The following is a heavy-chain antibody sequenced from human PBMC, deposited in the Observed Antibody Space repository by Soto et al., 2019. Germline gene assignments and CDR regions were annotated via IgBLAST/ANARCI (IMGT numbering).Heavy chain of an antibody. Sequence: ASVKVSCKASGYTFTGYYMHWVRQAPGQVLEWMGWINPNSGGTNYAQKFQGRVTMTRDTSISTAYMEMSRLRSDDTAVYYCARDQGGYYDSSGYYYYYYGMDVWGQGTTVTVSS. V-gene: IGHV1-2*02. CDR2: INPNSGGT. CDR3: ARDQGGYYDSSGYYYYYYGMDV. CDR1: GYTFTGYY. J-gene: IGHJ6*02. D-gene: IGHD3-22*01.